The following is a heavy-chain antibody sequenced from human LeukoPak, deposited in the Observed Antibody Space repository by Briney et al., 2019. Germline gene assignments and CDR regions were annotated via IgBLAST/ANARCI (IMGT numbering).Heavy chain of an antibody. D-gene: IGHD3-10*01. CDR2: IRYDGSNK. CDR1: GFTFSSYV. J-gene: IGHJ4*02. CDR3: AKANQRGTYFASGSIRSAVDY. Sequence: GGSLRLSCAASGFTFSSYVMHWVRQAPGKGLEWVAFIRYDGSNKYYADSVKGRFTISRDNSKNTLYLQMNSLRAEDTAVYYCAKANQRGTYFASGSIRSAVDYWGQGTLVTVSS. V-gene: IGHV3-30*02.